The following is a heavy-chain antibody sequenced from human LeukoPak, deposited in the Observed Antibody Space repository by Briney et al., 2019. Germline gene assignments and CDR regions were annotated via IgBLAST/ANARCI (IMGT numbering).Heavy chain of an antibody. CDR3: VKSPLNLGYCSGGSCHYFDY. CDR2: INIDGRSA. CDR1: GFTFSSYW. V-gene: IGHV3-74*01. Sequence: QSGGSLRLSCAASGFTFSSYWMHWVRQAPGEGLVWVARINIDGRSASYPDSVKGRFTISRDNAKNTLYLQMNSLRAEDTAVYYCVKSPLNLGYCSGGSCHYFDYWGQGTLVTVSS. J-gene: IGHJ4*02. D-gene: IGHD2-15*01.